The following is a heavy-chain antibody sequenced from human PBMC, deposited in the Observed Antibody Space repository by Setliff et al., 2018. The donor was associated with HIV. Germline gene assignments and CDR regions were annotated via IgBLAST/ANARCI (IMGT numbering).Heavy chain of an antibody. J-gene: IGHJ4*02. Sequence: SETLSLTCDVSGFSISSRYYWGWIRQSPGKGLEWIGNIYHTGSSYYSPSLNDRATISLDTSKNQFSLKLNSVTAADTAVYYCARDVLDLVIPVYGFWGQGIPVTVSS. CDR3: ARDVLDLVIPVYGF. CDR1: GFSISSRYY. CDR2: IYHTGSS. V-gene: IGHV4-38-2*02. D-gene: IGHD3-16*02.